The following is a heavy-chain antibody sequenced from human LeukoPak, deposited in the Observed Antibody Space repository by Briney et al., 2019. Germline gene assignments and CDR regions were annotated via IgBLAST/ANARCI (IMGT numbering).Heavy chain of an antibody. Sequence: PGGSLRLSCAASGFTFSSNEMNWVRQAPGKGLEWVSYISSSGSTIYYADSVKGRFTISRDNAKNSLYLQMNSLRAEDTAVYYCARDLRGFDYWGQGTLVTVSS. V-gene: IGHV3-48*03. CDR1: GFTFSSNE. CDR2: ISSSGSTI. CDR3: ARDLRGFDY. J-gene: IGHJ4*02.